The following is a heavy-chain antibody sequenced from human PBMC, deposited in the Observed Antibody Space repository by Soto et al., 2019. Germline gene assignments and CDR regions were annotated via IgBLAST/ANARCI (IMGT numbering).Heavy chain of an antibody. Sequence: GGSMRLSCAASGFTFSSYSVNWARQAPGKGLEWVSYISSSSSTIYYADSVKGRFTISRDNAKNSLYLQMNSLRDEDTAVYYCAREGQQLPRRKAFDYWGQGTLVTVSS. CDR1: GFTFSSYS. V-gene: IGHV3-48*02. D-gene: IGHD6-13*01. CDR3: AREGQQLPRRKAFDY. J-gene: IGHJ4*02. CDR2: ISSSSSTI.